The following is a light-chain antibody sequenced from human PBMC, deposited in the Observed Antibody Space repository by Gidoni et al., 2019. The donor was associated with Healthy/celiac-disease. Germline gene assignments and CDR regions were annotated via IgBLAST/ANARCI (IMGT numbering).Light chain of an antibody. CDR2: WAS. Sequence: DIVMTQSPDSLAVSLGERATINCKSSQSVLYSANNKNYLAWYQQKPGQPPKLLIYWASTREYVVPDRFSGSGSGTDFPLTISSLQAEDVAVYYCQQYYSTPPTFGQXTKVEIK. CDR3: QQYYSTPPT. CDR1: QSVLYSANNKNY. J-gene: IGKJ1*01. V-gene: IGKV4-1*01.